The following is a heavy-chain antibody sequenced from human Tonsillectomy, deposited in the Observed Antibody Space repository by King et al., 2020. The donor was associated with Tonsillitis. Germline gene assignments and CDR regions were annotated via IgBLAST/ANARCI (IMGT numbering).Heavy chain of an antibody. CDR3: AKVGERLMVRGVIIFDY. Sequence: DVQLVESGGGLVQPGGSLRLSCAASGFTFSSYAMNWVRQAPGKGLEWVAAISGSGGSTYYADSVKGRFTISRDNSKNTLYLQMNSLRAEDTAVYYCAKVGERLMVRGVIIFDYWGQGTLVTVSS. V-gene: IGHV3-23*04. CDR2: ISGSGGST. D-gene: IGHD3-10*01. CDR1: GFTFSSYA. J-gene: IGHJ4*02.